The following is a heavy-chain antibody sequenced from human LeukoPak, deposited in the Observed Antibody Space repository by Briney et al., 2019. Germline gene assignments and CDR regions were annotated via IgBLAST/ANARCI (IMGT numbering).Heavy chain of an antibody. CDR2: IYYSGST. CDR3: ARDTAMVTYWFDP. J-gene: IGHJ5*02. Sequence: PSETLSLTCTVSAGSVSSASFYWSWIRQPPGKGLEWIGYIYYSGSTNYNTSLKSRVTISEDTSKNQFSLKLSSVTAADTAVYYCARDTAMVTYWFDPWGQGTLVTVSS. V-gene: IGHV4-61*01. D-gene: IGHD5-18*01. CDR1: AGSVSSASFY.